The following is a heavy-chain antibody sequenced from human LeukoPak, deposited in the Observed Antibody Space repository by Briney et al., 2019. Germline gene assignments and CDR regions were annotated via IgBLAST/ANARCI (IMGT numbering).Heavy chain of an antibody. CDR3: GRDDFTMTEAGNFDY. CDR2: ISSSSSYI. D-gene: IGHD3-22*01. Sequence: GGSLRLSCAASGFTFSSYSMNWVRQAPGKGLEWVSSISSSSSYIYYADSVKGRFTISRDNAKNSLYLQMNSLRAEDTAVYYCGRDDFTMTEAGNFDYWGQGTLVTVSS. V-gene: IGHV3-21*01. CDR1: GFTFSSYS. J-gene: IGHJ4*02.